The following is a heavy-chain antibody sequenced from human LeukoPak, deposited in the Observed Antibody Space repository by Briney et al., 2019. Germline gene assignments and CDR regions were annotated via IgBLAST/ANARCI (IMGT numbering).Heavy chain of an antibody. V-gene: IGHV1-2*02. Sequence: ASVKVSCKASGYTFIGYYIHWVRQAPGQGLEWMGWINPNSGGTNLAQKFQGRVTMTRDTSITTAYMELRRLRSDDTAVYFCARGRELVRYYYFYMDVRGKGATVTVSS. CDR3: ARGRELVRYYYFYMDV. D-gene: IGHD1-7*01. CDR2: INPNSGGT. J-gene: IGHJ6*03. CDR1: GYTFIGYY.